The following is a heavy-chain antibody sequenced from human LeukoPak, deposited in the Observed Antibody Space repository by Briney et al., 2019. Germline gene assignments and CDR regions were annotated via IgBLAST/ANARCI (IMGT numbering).Heavy chain of an antibody. D-gene: IGHD4-17*01. J-gene: IGHJ4*02. CDR1: GGSISSGSYC. V-gene: IGHV4-61*09. CDR3: ARHPSYYGDLDY. CDR2: IYTSGNT. Sequence: SETLSLTCTVSGGSISSGSYCWSWIRQPAGKGLEWIGHIYTSGNTNYNPSLKSRVTISVDTSKNQFSLKLSSVTAADTAVYYCARHPSYYGDLDYWGQGTLVTVSS.